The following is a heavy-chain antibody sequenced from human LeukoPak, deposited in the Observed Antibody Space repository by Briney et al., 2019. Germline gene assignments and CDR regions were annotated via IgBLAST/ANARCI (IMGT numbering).Heavy chain of an antibody. J-gene: IGHJ4*02. D-gene: IGHD4-11*01. CDR2: IRASSSLI. CDR1: GFDFSASS. V-gene: IGHV3-48*04. CDR3: ARVGSDSNYFDY. Sequence: GGSLRLSCVASGFDFSASSFNYIRQAPGKGLEWVSYIRASSSLISYADSVRGRFTISRDNAKNSLYPQMNSLRAEDTAVYYCARVGSDSNYFDYWGQGTLVTVSS.